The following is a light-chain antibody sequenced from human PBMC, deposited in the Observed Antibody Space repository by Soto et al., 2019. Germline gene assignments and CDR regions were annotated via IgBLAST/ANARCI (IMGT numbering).Light chain of an antibody. CDR2: GAS. CDR3: QQYGSSPFT. J-gene: IGKJ2*01. Sequence: EIVLTQSPGTLSLSPGERVTLSCRASQSVSSNYLAWYQQKPGQAPRLLIFGASSRATGIPDRFSGSGSGIGFTLTISRLEPEDFAVYYCQQYGSSPFTFGQGTKLEIK. CDR1: QSVSSNY. V-gene: IGKV3-20*01.